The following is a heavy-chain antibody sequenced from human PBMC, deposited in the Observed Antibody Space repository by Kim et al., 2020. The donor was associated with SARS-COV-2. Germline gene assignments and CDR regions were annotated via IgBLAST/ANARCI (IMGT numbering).Heavy chain of an antibody. CDR3: ARDQGGTSIVGAFDY. Sequence: DYMKGRFTTSRDNAKNSLYLRANSLRPEDTAGYYCARDQGGTSIVGAFDYWGQGTLVTVSS. D-gene: IGHD1-26*01. V-gene: IGHV3-48*01. J-gene: IGHJ4*02.